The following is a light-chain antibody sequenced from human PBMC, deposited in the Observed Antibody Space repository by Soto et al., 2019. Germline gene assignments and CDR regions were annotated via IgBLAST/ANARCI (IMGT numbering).Light chain of an antibody. CDR2: TNN. CDR1: SSNTGSNY. CDR3: AAWDDSLSGRV. Sequence: QSVLTQPPSASGTPGQRVTISCSGSSSNTGSNYVYWYQQLPGTAPKLLIDTNNQRPSGVPDRFSGSKSGTSASLAISGLRSEDEANYYCAAWDDSLSGRVFGGGTKVIVL. V-gene: IGLV1-47*01. J-gene: IGLJ2*01.